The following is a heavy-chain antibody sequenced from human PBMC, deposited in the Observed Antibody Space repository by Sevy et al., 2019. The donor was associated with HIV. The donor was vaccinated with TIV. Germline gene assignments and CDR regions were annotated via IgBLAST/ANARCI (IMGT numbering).Heavy chain of an antibody. CDR3: AGAYSGGWPQGAWTDY. V-gene: IGHV3-48*01. J-gene: IGHJ4*02. CDR1: GFTFSVYS. CDR2: ISRTSRTI. D-gene: IGHD6-19*01. Sequence: GGSLRLSCAASGFTFSVYSMNWVRQAPGRGLEWVSYISRTSRTIYYADSVLGRFTISRDNAKNSLYQQMNSLSPEDTAMYYCAGAYSGGWPQGAWTDYWGQGTLVTVSS.